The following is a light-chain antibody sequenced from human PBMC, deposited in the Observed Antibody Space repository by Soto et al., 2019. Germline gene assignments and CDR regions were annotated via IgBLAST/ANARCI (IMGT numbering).Light chain of an antibody. Sequence: QPVLTQSPSASASLGASVKLTCTLSSGHSSYAIAWHQQQPEKGPRYLMKLNSDGSHSKGDAIPERFSGSSSGAERYLTISSLQSEDEADYYCQTWGTGPWVFGGGTKVTVL. CDR3: QTWGTGPWV. V-gene: IGLV4-69*01. J-gene: IGLJ3*02. CDR2: LNSDGSH. CDR1: SGHSSYA.